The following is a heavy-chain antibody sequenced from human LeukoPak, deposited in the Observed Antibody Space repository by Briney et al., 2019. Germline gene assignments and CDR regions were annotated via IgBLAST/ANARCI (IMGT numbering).Heavy chain of an antibody. D-gene: IGHD3-10*01. J-gene: IGHJ4*02. V-gene: IGHV4-30-2*01. CDR2: IYHNGST. CDR3: ARGVSGSYYNY. Sequence: PSETLSLTCAVSGGSISSGGYSWSWIRQPPGKGLEWIGYIYHNGSTYYNPSLKSRVTISVDRSKNQFSLKLSSVTAADTAVYYCARGVSGSYYNYWGQGTLVTVSS. CDR1: GGSISSGGYS.